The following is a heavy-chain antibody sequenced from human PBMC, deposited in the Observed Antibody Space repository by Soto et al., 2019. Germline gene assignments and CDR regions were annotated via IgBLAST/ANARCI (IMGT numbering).Heavy chain of an antibody. CDR2: ISGNGDNT. CDR3: ATRRDTSYYYSGMDV. Sequence: EVQLLESGGGLVQPGGSLRLSCAASGFTFSTYAMTWVRQAPGKGLEWVSAISGNGDNTYYADSVKGRFTISRDNSKNTLFLRMNGLRPEDTAVYYCATRRDTSYYYSGMDVWGQGTTVTVSS. V-gene: IGHV3-23*01. D-gene: IGHD2-2*02. J-gene: IGHJ6*02. CDR1: GFTFSTYA.